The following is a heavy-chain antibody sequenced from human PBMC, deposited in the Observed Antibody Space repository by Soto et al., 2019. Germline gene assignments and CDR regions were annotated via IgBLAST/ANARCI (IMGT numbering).Heavy chain of an antibody. CDR1: GYTFTSYD. J-gene: IGHJ6*02. D-gene: IGHD3-3*01. Sequence: ASVKVSCKASGYTFTSYDINWVRQATGRGLEWMGWMNPNSGNTGYAQKFQGRVTMTRNTSISTAYMGLSSLRSEDTAVYYCARVAVRNDFWSGYYPDYGMDVWGQGTTVTVSS. V-gene: IGHV1-8*01. CDR3: ARVAVRNDFWSGYYPDYGMDV. CDR2: MNPNSGNT.